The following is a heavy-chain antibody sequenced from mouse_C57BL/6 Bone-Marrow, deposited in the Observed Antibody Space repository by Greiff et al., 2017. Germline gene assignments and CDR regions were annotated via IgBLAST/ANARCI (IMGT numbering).Heavy chain of an antibody. CDR1: GYTFTDYY. D-gene: IGHD1-1*01. Sequence: VQLQQSGAELVRPGASVKLSCKASGYTFTDYYINWVKQRPGQGLEWIARIYPGSGNTYYNEKFKGKATLTAEKSSSTAYMQLSSLTSEDSAVYCCARDYGSSYVEGAMDYWGQGTSVTVSS. J-gene: IGHJ4*01. CDR3: ARDYGSSYVEGAMDY. CDR2: IYPGSGNT. V-gene: IGHV1-76*01.